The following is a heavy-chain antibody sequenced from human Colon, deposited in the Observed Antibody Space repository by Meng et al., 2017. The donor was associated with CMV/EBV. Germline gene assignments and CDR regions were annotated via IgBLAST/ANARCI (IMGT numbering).Heavy chain of an antibody. CDR2: ISSTSRYI. CDR3: ARDSGYCTGSTCSGRFDP. CDR1: GFTFRNYA. D-gene: IGHD2-8*02. Sequence: GESLKISCAASGFTFRNYAMSWARQAPGKGLEWVSSISSTSRYIFYADSLKGRFTISRDNAKNSLYLQMNNLRAEDTALYYCARDSGYCTGSTCSGRFDPWGQGTLVTVSS. V-gene: IGHV3-21*06. J-gene: IGHJ5*02.